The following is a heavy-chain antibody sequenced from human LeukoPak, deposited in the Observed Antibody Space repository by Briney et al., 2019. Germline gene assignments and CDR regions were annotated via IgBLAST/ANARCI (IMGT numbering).Heavy chain of an antibody. V-gene: IGHV4-34*01. CDR2: INHSGST. CDR3: ARAGFCSSTTCPPGWFDP. CDR1: GGSFSGYY. J-gene: IGHJ5*02. Sequence: SETLSLTCAVYGGSFSGYYWSWIRQPPGKGLEWIGEINHSGSTNYNPSLKSRVTISVDTSKNQSSLKLSSVTAADTAVYYCARAGFCSSTTCPPGWFDPWGQGTLVTVSS. D-gene: IGHD2-2*01.